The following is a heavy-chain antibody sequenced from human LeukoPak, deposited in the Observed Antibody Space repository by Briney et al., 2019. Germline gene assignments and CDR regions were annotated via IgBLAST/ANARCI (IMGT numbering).Heavy chain of an antibody. Sequence: GGSLRLSCAASGFTFSSYSMNWVRQAPGKGLEWASSISSSSSYIYYADSVKGRFTISRDNAKNSLYLQMNSLRAEDTAVYYCARDRRPGISGGSCEDVWGKGTTVTVSS. D-gene: IGHD2-15*01. CDR3: ARDRRPGISGGSCEDV. J-gene: IGHJ6*04. V-gene: IGHV3-21*01. CDR2: ISSSSSYI. CDR1: GFTFSSYS.